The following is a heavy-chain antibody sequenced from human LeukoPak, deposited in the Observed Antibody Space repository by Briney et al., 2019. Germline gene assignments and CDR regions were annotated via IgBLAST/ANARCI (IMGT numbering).Heavy chain of an antibody. CDR1: GYSLSSGYY. CDR2: IYHSGST. D-gene: IGHD6-19*01. CDR3: ARSPHPGSGWNWDY. V-gene: IGHV4-38-2*02. J-gene: IGHJ4*02. Sequence: IPSETLSLTCTVSGYSLSSGYYWGWIRQPPGKGLEWIGSIYHSGSTYYNPSLKSRVTISVDTSKNQFSLKLSSVTAADTAVYYCARSPHPGSGWNWDYWGQGTLVTVSS.